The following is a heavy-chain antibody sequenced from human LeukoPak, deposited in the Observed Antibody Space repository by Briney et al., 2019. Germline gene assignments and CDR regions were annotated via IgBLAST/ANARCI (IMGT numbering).Heavy chain of an antibody. V-gene: IGHV1-18*01. CDR1: GYTFTSYG. J-gene: IGHJ3*02. Sequence: ASVKVSCKASGYTFTSYGISWVRQAPGQGLEWMGWISAYNGNTNYAQKLQGRVTMTTDTSTSTAYMELRSLRSDDTAVYYCAREEPDYYGSGTDAFDIWGQGTMVTVSS. D-gene: IGHD3-10*01. CDR2: ISAYNGNT. CDR3: AREEPDYYGSGTDAFDI.